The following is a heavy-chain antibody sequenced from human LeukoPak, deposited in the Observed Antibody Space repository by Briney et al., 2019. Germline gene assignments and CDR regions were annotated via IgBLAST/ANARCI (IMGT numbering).Heavy chain of an antibody. Sequence: GRSLRLACVASEFTLSAYGMSWVRQAPGTGLEWVSSIRGSGSSIHYKESVRGRFTISRDNSGNSIYLQMNSLRAEDTAVYYCARFVANWNPGGMDVWGQGTRVIVSS. D-gene: IGHD1-20*01. J-gene: IGHJ6*02. CDR3: ARFVANWNPGGMDV. CDR1: EFTLSAYG. CDR2: IRGSGSSI. V-gene: IGHV3-21*01.